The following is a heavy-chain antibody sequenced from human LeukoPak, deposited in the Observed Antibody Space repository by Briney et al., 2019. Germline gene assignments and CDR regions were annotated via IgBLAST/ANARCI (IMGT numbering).Heavy chain of an antibody. V-gene: IGHV4-34*01. CDR1: GGSFSGYY. CDR3: ARGLTIFGVVISDP. J-gene: IGHJ5*02. D-gene: IGHD3-3*01. CDR2: INHSGST. Sequence: PSETLSLTCAVYGGSFSGYYWSWIRQPPGKGLEWIGEINHSGSTNYNPSLKSRVTISLDTSKNQFSLKLSSVTAADTAVYYCARGLTIFGVVISDPWGQGTLVTVSS.